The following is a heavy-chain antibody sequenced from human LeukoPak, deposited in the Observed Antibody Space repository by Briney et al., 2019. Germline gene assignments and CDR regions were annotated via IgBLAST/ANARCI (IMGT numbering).Heavy chain of an antibody. Sequence: PGGSLRLSCAASGFTFDDYAMHRVRQAPGKGLEWVSGISWNSGSIGYADSVKGRFTISRDNAKNTLYLQMNSLRPEDTAIYYCAKLFESGTYNNFFHYWGQGTLVTVFS. J-gene: IGHJ4*02. CDR1: GFTFDDYA. CDR3: AKLFESGTYNNFFHY. V-gene: IGHV3-9*01. D-gene: IGHD3-10*01. CDR2: ISWNSGSI.